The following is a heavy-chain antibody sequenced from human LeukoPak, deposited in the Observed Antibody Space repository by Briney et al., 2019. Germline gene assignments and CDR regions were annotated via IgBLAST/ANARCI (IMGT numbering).Heavy chain of an antibody. CDR3: AREAGRSEYSSSAAYFDY. D-gene: IGHD6-6*01. V-gene: IGHV4-31*03. Sequence: SQTLSLTCTVSGGSICSGGYYWSWIRQHPGKGLEWIGYIYYSRSTYYNPSLKSRVTISVDTSKNQFSLKLSSVTAADTAVYYCAREAGRSEYSSSAAYFDYWGQGTLVTVSS. CDR2: IYYSRST. CDR1: GGSICSGGYY. J-gene: IGHJ4*02.